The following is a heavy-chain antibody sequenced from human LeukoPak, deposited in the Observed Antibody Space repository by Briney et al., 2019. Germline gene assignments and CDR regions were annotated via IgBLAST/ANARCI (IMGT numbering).Heavy chain of an antibody. J-gene: IGHJ3*02. CDR3: ARAYYDILTGYVAFDI. V-gene: IGHV4-59*01. CDR1: GGSISSSY. CDR2: IYYSGSP. D-gene: IGHD3-9*01. Sequence: SETLSLTCTVSGGSISSSYWSWIRQPPGKGLEWIGYIYYSGSPNYNPSLKSRVTISVDTSKNQFSLKLSSVTAADTAVYYCARAYYDILTGYVAFDIWGQGTMVTVSS.